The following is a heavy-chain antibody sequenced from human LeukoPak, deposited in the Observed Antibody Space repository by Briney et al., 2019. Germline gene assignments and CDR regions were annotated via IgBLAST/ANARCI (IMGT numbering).Heavy chain of an antibody. CDR2: IGTAGDP. Sequence: GGSLRLSCAASGFTFSSYDMHWVRQATGKCLEWVSAIGTAGDPYYPGSVKGRFTISRENAKNSLYLQMNSLRAGDTAVYYCARSDLGDAFDIWGQGTMVTVSS. J-gene: IGHJ3*02. CDR3: ARSDLGDAFDI. CDR1: GFTFSSYD. D-gene: IGHD3-10*01. V-gene: IGHV3-13*05.